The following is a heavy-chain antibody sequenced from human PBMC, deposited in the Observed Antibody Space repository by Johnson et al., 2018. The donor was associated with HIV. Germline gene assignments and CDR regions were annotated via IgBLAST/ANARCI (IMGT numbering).Heavy chain of an antibody. D-gene: IGHD5-24*01. CDR1: GFTFSSYG. CDR3: ARDIEMATIQGAFDI. J-gene: IGHJ3*02. CDR2: IRYDGSNK. Sequence: QVQLVESGGGVVQPGGSLRLSCAASGFTFSSYGMHWVRQAPGKGLEWVAFIRYDGSNKYYADSVKGRFTISRDNSKNTLSLQMNSLRAEDTAVYYCARDIEMATIQGAFDIWGQGTMVTVSS. V-gene: IGHV3-30*02.